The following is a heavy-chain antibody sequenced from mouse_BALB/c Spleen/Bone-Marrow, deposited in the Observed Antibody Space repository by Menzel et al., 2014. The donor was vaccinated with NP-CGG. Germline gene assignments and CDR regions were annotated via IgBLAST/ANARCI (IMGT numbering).Heavy chain of an antibody. D-gene: IGHD1-1*01. V-gene: IGHV14-3*02. J-gene: IGHJ2*01. CDR2: IDPANGNT. Sequence: VHVKQCGAELVKPGASVKLSCTASGFNIKDTYMHWVKQRPEQGLEWIGRIDPANGNTKYDPKFQGKATITADTSSNTAYLQLSSLTSEDTAVYYCVSYYYGNYFDSWGQGTTLTVSS. CDR1: GFNIKDTY. CDR3: VSYYYGNYFDS.